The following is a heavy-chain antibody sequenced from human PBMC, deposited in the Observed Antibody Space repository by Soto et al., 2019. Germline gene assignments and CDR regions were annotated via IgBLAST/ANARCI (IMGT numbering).Heavy chain of an antibody. CDR3: ARDSSTLFDYDYVWGSYRSNSGYFDY. CDR1: GDSVSSNSAA. CDR2: TYYRSKWYN. D-gene: IGHD3-16*02. J-gene: IGHJ4*02. V-gene: IGHV6-1*01. Sequence: KQSQTLSLTCAISGDSVSSNSAAWHWIRQSPSRGLEWLGRTYYRSKWYNDYAVSVKSRITINPDTSKNQFSLQLNSVTPEDTAVYYCARDSSTLFDYDYVWGSYRSNSGYFDYWGQGTLVTVSS.